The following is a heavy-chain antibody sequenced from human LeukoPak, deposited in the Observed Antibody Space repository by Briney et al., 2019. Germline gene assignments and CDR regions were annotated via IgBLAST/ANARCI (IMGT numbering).Heavy chain of an antibody. CDR2: ISSSSSTI. V-gene: IGHV3-48*02. J-gene: IGHJ4*02. D-gene: IGHD5-18*01. CDR3: VKGWIQAVGNFC. CDR1: GFTFSTYS. Sequence: GGSLRLSCAASGFTFSTYSMNWVRQAPGKGLEWVSYISSSSSTIYYADSVKGRFTISRDNAKNSLYLQMNSLRDEDTAVYYCVKGWIQAVGNFCWGQGTLVTVSS.